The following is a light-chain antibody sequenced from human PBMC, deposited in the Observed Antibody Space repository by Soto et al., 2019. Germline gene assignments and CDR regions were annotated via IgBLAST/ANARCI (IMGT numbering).Light chain of an antibody. CDR1: QSVLYSSNNKNY. Sequence: DIVMTQSPDSLAVSLGERATINCKSSQSVLYSSNNKNYLAWYQQKPGQPPKLLIYSASTRESGVPDRFSVSGSGTDFTLTISSLQAEDVAVYYCQQYYSTPPTFGQGTKVEIK. V-gene: IGKV4-1*01. CDR2: SAS. CDR3: QQYYSTPPT. J-gene: IGKJ1*01.